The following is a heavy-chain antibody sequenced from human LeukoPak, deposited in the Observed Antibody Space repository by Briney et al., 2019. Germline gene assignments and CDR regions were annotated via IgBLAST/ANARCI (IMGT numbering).Heavy chain of an antibody. CDR3: ARVTGQNNDAFDI. D-gene: IGHD2-8*02. CDR2: IYPNTGDT. V-gene: IGHV1-2*02. J-gene: IGHJ3*02. Sequence: ASVTVSFKASGYTFTAYYIHWVRQAPGQGPEWLGWIYPNTGDTRFPQKFQGRVTMPRDTSISTAYMELTRLRSDDTAVYYCARVTGQNNDAFDIWGQGTMVTVSS. CDR1: GYTFTAYY.